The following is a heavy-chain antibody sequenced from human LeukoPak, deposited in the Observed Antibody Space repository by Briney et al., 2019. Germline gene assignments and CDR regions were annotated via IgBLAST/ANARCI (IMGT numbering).Heavy chain of an antibody. Sequence: GASVKVSCKATGYTFSGYYIHWVRQAPGQGLEWMGRVNPNSALTNYTQKFQGRVTMTRDASTSTAFMELSSLRPDDTAIYYCARDSSEILPLGYWGQGTLVTVSS. CDR3: ARDSSEILPLGY. CDR1: GYTFSGYY. CDR2: VNPNSALT. V-gene: IGHV1-2*02. J-gene: IGHJ4*02.